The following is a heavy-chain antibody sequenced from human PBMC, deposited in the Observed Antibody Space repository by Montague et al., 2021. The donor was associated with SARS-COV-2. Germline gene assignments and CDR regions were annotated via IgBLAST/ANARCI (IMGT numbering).Heavy chain of an antibody. J-gene: IGHJ2*01. D-gene: IGHD6-13*01. CDR2: IGTAGDT. Sequence: SLRLSCAASGFTFSSYDMHWVRQATGKGLEWVSAIGTAGDTYYPGSVTGRFIISRENAKNSLYLQMNSLRAGDTAVYYCARAGYSSSWPLRLYWYFDLWGRGTLVTVSS. V-gene: IGHV3-13*04. CDR3: ARAGYSSSWPLRLYWYFDL. CDR1: GFTFSSYD.